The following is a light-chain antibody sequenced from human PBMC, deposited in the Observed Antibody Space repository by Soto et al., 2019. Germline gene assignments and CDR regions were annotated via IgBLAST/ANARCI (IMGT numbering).Light chain of an antibody. CDR1: SSDVGGYNY. J-gene: IGLJ1*01. CDR3: SSSAGSSNV. Sequence: QSALTQPPSASGSPGQSVAISCTGTSSDVGGYNYVSWYQQHPGKAPKLMIYEVNKRPSGVPDRFSGSKSGNTASLTVSGLQAEDEGDYYCSSSAGSSNVFGTGPQLTVL. CDR2: EVN. V-gene: IGLV2-8*01.